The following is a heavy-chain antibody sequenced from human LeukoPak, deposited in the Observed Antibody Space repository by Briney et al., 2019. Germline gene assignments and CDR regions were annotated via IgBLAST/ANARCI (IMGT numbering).Heavy chain of an antibody. CDR3: ARILVGATSDY. CDR1: GFSLRTNGMR. Sequence: SGPTLVNPTQTLTLTCTFSGFSLRTNGMRVSWIRQPPGKALEWLARIDWDGEKFYNTSLKTRLTISKDTSKNQVVLTMTNMGPVDTATYFCARILVGATSDYWGQGTLVTVSS. J-gene: IGHJ4*02. CDR2: IDWDGEK. V-gene: IGHV2-70*04. D-gene: IGHD1-26*01.